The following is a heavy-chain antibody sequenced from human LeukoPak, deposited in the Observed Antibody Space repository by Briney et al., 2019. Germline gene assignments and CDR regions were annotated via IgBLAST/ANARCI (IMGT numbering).Heavy chain of an antibody. D-gene: IGHD2-2*01. Sequence: GGFLRLSCAASGFTFSTYGMHWVRQAPGKGLEWVAVISYDGSNKYYADSVKGRFTISRDNSKNTLYLQMNSLRAEDTAVYYCANREYHLPALYWGQGTLVTVSS. CDR1: GFTFSTYG. CDR3: ANREYHLPALY. CDR2: ISYDGSNK. V-gene: IGHV3-30*18. J-gene: IGHJ4*02.